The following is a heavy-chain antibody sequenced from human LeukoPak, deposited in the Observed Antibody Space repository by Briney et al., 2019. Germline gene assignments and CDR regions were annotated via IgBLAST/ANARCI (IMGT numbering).Heavy chain of an antibody. D-gene: IGHD3-22*01. CDR1: GGSFSGHY. Sequence: SETLSLTCAVYGGSFSGHYWSWIRQHPGKGLEWIGEINHSGSTNYNPSLKSRVTISVDTSKNQFSLKLSSVTAADTAVYYCARPYYYDSSGFIDPWGQGTLVTVSS. CDR3: ARPYYYDSSGFIDP. J-gene: IGHJ5*02. CDR2: INHSGST. V-gene: IGHV4-34*01.